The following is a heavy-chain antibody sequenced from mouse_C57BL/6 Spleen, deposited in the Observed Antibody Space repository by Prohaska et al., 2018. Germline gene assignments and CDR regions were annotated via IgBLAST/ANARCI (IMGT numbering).Heavy chain of an antibody. CDR2: IRLKSDNYAT. J-gene: IGHJ4*01. Sequence: EVKLEESGGGLVQPGGSMKLSCVASGFTFSNYWMNWVRQSPVKGLEWVAQIRLKSDNYATHYAESVKGRFTISRDDSKSSVYLQMNNLRAEDTGIYYCTVSGSSGDYWGQGTSVTVSS. V-gene: IGHV6-3*01. CDR3: TVSGSSGDY. D-gene: IGHD1-1*01. CDR1: GFTFSNYW.